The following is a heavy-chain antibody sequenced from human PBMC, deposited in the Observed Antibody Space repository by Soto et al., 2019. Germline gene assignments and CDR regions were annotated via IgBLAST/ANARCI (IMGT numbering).Heavy chain of an antibody. Sequence: QLQLQESGPGLVKPSETLSLTCTVSGGSISSSSYYWGWIRKPPGKGLEWLGRIYYSGSTYYNPSLKSRVTISVDTSKNQFSLKLSSVTAADTAVYYCARHCIEFGELVVGFIWFDPWCQGTLVTVSS. D-gene: IGHD3-10*01. V-gene: IGHV4-39*01. CDR3: ARHCIEFGELVVGFIWFDP. CDR2: IYYSGST. CDR1: GGSISSSSYY. J-gene: IGHJ5*02.